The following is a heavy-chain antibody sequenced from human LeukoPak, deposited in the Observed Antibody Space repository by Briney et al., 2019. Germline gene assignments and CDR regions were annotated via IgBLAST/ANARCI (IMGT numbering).Heavy chain of an antibody. Sequence: GGSLRLSCAASGFTFRSYGMHWVRQAPGKGLEWVAVISYDGSNKYYADSVKGRFTISRDNSKNTLYLQMNSLRAEDTAVYYCAKDRDGDLFDYWGQGTLVTVSS. CDR1: GFTFRSYG. J-gene: IGHJ4*02. CDR3: AKDRDGDLFDY. D-gene: IGHD7-27*01. CDR2: ISYDGSNK. V-gene: IGHV3-30*18.